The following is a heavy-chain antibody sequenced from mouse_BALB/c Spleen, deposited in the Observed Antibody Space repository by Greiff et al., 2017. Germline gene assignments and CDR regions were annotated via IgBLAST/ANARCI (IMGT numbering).Heavy chain of an antibody. V-gene: IGHV1-87*01. CDR2: IYPGDGDT. J-gene: IGHJ2*01. CDR1: GYTFTSYW. CDR3: ARRDGNYGDY. D-gene: IGHD2-1*01. Sequence: QVQLKQSGAELARPVASVKLSCKASGYTFTSYWMQWVKQRPGQGLEWIGAIYPGDGDTRYTQKFKGKATLTADKSSSTAYMQLSSLASEDSAVYYCARRDGNYGDYWGQGTTLTGSS.